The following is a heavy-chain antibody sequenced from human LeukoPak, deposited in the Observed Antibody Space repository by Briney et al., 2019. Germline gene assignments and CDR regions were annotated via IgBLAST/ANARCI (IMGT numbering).Heavy chain of an antibody. CDR2: IKEDGSET. D-gene: IGHD4-11*01. J-gene: IGHJ4*02. V-gene: IGHV3-7*05. Sequence: PGGSLRLSCTAPGLTFNRFWTSWVRQGPGKGLEWVANIKEDGSETYYVDSVKGRFTISRDNAKNSLYLQVNSLRAEDTAVYYCARDESYSSNEWGQGTLVTVSS. CDR1: GLTFNRFW. CDR3: ARDESYSSNE.